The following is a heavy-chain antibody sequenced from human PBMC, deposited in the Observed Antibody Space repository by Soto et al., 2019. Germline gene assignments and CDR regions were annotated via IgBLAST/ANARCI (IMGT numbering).Heavy chain of an antibody. V-gene: IGHV6-1*01. CDR2: TYYRSKWYY. Sequence: PSQTLSLTCAITGDSVSSNSAGWSWVRQSPSRGLEWLGRTYYRSKWYYEYAVSVRGRITINPDTSKNQYSLQLNSVTPEDTAVYFCARVGESYGFPFDYWGQGTLVTVSS. CDR3: ARVGESYGFPFDY. CDR1: GDSVSSNSAG. D-gene: IGHD5-18*01. J-gene: IGHJ4*02.